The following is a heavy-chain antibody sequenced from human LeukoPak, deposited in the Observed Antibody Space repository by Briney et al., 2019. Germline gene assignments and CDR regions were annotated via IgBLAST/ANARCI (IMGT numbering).Heavy chain of an antibody. CDR2: ISYGGNA. Sequence: NPSQTLSLTCAVSGDSISSGGYWWSWIRQHPGKGPEWIGYISYGGNAYYNPSLKSRVAISADTPKDQFSLKLSSTTAADTAVYYCARAPVATPSEFDYWGQGTLVTVSS. CDR3: ARAPVATPSEFDY. V-gene: IGHV4-31*11. J-gene: IGHJ4*02. CDR1: GDSISSGGYW. D-gene: IGHD5-12*01.